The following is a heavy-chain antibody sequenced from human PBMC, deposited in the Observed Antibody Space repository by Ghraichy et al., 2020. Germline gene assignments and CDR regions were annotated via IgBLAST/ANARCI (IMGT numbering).Heavy chain of an antibody. CDR1: GFTFSSYS. D-gene: IGHD2-15*01. V-gene: IGHV3-21*01. J-gene: IGHJ3*02. Sequence: GSLRLSCAASGFTFSSYSMNWVRQAPGKGLEWVSSIDSASSYIYYADSVKGRFTISRDNAKNSLSVQMNSLRAEDTAMYYCARDWGYCSGGRCYSDAFDIWGQGTMVTVSS. CDR3: ARDWGYCSGGRCYSDAFDI. CDR2: IDSASSYI.